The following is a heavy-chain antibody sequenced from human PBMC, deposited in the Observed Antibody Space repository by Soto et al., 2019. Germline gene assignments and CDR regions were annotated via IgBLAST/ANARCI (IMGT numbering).Heavy chain of an antibody. D-gene: IGHD2-21*02. CDR3: VCFECGRTAVVTAMEANGY. CDR1: GFTFSSYW. Sequence: PGGSLRLSCAASGFTFSSYWMHWVRQGPGKGLVWVSRVNSDESTTSYADFVKGRFTISRDNAKNTLYLQMSSLRVEDTALYYCVCFECGRTAVVTAMEANGYWGQGTLVTVSS. J-gene: IGHJ4*02. V-gene: IGHV3-74*01. CDR2: VNSDESTT.